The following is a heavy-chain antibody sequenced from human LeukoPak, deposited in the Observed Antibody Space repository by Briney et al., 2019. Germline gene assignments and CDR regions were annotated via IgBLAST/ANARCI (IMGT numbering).Heavy chain of an antibody. CDR2: IHYSGST. CDR3: ARHLTFYCNGGSCYRYNGWFDP. D-gene: IGHD2-15*01. CDR1: GGSISSSSYY. Sequence: SETLSLTCTASGGSISSSSYYWGWIRQPPGKGLEWIGSIHYSGSTYYNPSLKSRGTISVDTSKNQFSLKLSSVTAADTAVYYCARHLTFYCNGGSCYRYNGWFDPWGQGTLVTVSS. J-gene: IGHJ5*02. V-gene: IGHV4-39*01.